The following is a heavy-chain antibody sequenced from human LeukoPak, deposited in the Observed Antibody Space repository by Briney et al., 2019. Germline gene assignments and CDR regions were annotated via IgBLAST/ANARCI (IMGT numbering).Heavy chain of an antibody. Sequence: SETLSLTCAVYGGSFSGYYWSWIRQPPGKGLEWIGEINHSGSTYYNPSLTSRVTISVDTSKNQFSLKLSSVTAADTAVYYCARHKDYYYSYMDVWGKGTTVTISS. CDR2: INHSGST. J-gene: IGHJ6*03. V-gene: IGHV4-34*01. CDR3: ARHKDYYYSYMDV. CDR1: GGSFSGYY.